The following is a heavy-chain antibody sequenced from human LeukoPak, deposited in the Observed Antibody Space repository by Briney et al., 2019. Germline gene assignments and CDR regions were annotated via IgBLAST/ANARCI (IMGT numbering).Heavy chain of an antibody. CDR3: AKDMYYYDRTGALDI. CDR1: GFTFSSYN. D-gene: IGHD3-22*01. V-gene: IGHV3-21*04. J-gene: IGHJ3*02. Sequence: GGSLRLSCGASGFTFSSYNMNWVRQAPGKGLEWVSSISSSSTYIYYADSVKGRFTISRDNAKNSLYLQMNSLRAEDTALYYCAKDMYYYDRTGALDIWGQGTMVTVSS. CDR2: ISSSSTYI.